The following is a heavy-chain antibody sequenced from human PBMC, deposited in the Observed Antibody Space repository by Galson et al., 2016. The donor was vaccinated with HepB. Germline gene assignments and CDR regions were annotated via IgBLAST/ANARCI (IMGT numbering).Heavy chain of an antibody. V-gene: IGHV3-74*01. CDR3: AREALRCSGDCGDL. CDR2: INSDGTIS. J-gene: IGHJ5*02. Sequence: SLRLSCAASGFAFSSHWMHWVRQDLGKGLVWVSRINSDGTISNYADSVKGRFTISRDNAQNSLFLQMNNLRAEDTAVYYCAREALRCSGDCGDLWGQGTLVTVAS. D-gene: IGHD2-21*01. CDR1: GFAFSSHW.